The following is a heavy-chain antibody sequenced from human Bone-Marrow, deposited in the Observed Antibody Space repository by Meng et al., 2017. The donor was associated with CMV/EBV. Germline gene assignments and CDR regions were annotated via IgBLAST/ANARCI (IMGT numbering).Heavy chain of an antibody. J-gene: IGHJ4*02. V-gene: IGHV3-30*03. CDR1: GFTFSGYG. D-gene: IGHD4-17*01. Sequence: QVQLVESGGGVVQHGRSLRLSCAASGFTFSGYGMHWVRQAPGKGLEWVALISYDGSSKFYGESVKGRFTISRDNSKNTLYLQMNSLRAEDTAVYYCARGGLRKDFDYWGQGTLVTVS. CDR2: ISYDGSSK. CDR3: ARGGLRKDFDY.